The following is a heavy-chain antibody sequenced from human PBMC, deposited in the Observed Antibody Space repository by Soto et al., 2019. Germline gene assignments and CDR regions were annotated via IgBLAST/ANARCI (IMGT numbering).Heavy chain of an antibody. CDR3: ATLDGDWNQNTLYYYYYGMDV. V-gene: IGHV1-24*01. CDR2: FDPEDGET. Sequence: GASVKVSCKVSGYTLTELSMHWVRQAPGKGLGWMGGFDPEDGETIYAQKFQGRVTMTEDTSTDTAYMELSSLRSEDTAVYYCATLDGDWNQNTLYYYYYGMDVWGQGTTVTVSS. J-gene: IGHJ6*02. CDR1: GYTLTELS. D-gene: IGHD1-1*01.